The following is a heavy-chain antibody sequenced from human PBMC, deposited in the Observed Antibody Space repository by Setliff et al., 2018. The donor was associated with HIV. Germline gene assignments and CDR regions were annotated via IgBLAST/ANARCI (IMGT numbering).Heavy chain of an antibody. D-gene: IGHD2-15*01. CDR2: VDWGDNR. J-gene: IGHJ6*03. Sequence: SGPTLVNPTQTLTLTCTFSGFSLTTRGMCVSWIRQPPGKALEWLARVDWGDNRFYNSSLRTRLTISKDTSKNQVVLTMTNMDPVDTATYYCARDIVVVRDYYYMDVWGKGTTVTVSS. CDR3: ARDIVVVRDYYYMDV. V-gene: IGHV2-70*17. CDR1: GFSLTTRGMC.